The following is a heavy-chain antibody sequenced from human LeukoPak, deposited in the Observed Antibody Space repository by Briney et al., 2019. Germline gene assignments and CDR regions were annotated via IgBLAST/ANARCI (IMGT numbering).Heavy chain of an antibody. J-gene: IGHJ6*03. V-gene: IGHV3-73*01. D-gene: IGHD3-10*01. CDR1: GFSLSGST. CDR3: ARERGDPMGRGVIIKHKYYYYMDV. Sequence: GGSLRLSCAASGFSLSGSTMHWVRQASGKGLEWVGRIRTKANNYATIYAASMKGRFTISRDDSKNTVYLQMNSLRAEDTAVYYCARERGDPMGRGVIIKHKYYYYMDVWGKGTTVTVSS. CDR2: IRTKANNYAT.